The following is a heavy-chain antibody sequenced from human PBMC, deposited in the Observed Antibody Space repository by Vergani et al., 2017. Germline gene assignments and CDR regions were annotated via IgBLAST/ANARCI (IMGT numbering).Heavy chain of an antibody. D-gene: IGHD3-3*01. Sequence: QLQLQESGPGLVKPSETLSLTCTVSGGSISSSSYYWGWIRQPPGKGLEWIGSIYYSGSTYYNPSLKSRVTISEDTSKNQFSLKLSSVTAADTAVYYCARHRTIFGVVIDWFDPWGQGTLVTVSS. J-gene: IGHJ5*02. CDR2: IYYSGST. CDR3: ARHRTIFGVVIDWFDP. CDR1: GGSISSSSYY. V-gene: IGHV4-39*01.